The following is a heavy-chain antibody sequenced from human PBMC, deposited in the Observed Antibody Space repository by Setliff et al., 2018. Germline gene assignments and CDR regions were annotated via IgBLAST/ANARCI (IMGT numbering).Heavy chain of an antibody. CDR1: GYTFTGYY. CDR3: ARDYYYYDSSGYYYANWYFDL. J-gene: IGHJ2*01. V-gene: IGHV1-2*06. D-gene: IGHD3-22*01. Sequence: ASVKVSCKASGYTFTGYYMHWVRQAPGQGLEWMGRINPNSGGTSYAQKFQGRVTMTRDTSISTAYMELSRLRSDDTAVYYCARDYYYYDSSGYYYANWYFDLWGRGTLVTVSS. CDR2: INPNSGGT.